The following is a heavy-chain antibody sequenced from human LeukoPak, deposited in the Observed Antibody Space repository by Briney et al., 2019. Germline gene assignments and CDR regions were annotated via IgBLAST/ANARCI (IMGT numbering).Heavy chain of an antibody. V-gene: IGHV4-31*03. Sequence: PSETLSLTCTVSGGSISSAPYYWSWIRQRPGKGLEWMGYISHSGNTYYNPSLKSRLNISADTSRNQFSLKLRSVTAADTALYFCVREGYYYDSSGPIDYWGQGTRVTVSS. CDR2: ISHSGNT. CDR1: GGSISSAPYY. J-gene: IGHJ4*02. D-gene: IGHD3-22*01. CDR3: VREGYYYDSSGPIDY.